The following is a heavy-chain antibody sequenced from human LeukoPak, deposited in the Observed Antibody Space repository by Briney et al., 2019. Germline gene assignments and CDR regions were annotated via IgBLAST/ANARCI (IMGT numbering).Heavy chain of an antibody. CDR2: IYPGDSDT. D-gene: IGHD2-15*01. CDR1: GYSFTSHW. J-gene: IGHJ4*02. V-gene: IGHV5-51*01. Sequence: GESLKISCKGSGYSFTSHWIGRVRQMPGKGLEWMGIIYPGDSDTRYSPSFQGQVTISADKSISTAYLQWSSLKASDTAMYYCASRLLEGYCSGGSCYPYYFDYWGQGTLVTVSS. CDR3: ASRLLEGYCSGGSCYPYYFDY.